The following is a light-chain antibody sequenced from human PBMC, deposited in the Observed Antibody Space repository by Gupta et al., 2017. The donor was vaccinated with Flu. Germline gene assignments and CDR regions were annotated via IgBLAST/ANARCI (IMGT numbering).Light chain of an antibody. J-gene: IGKJ1*01. Sequence: SPSTLSASVGDRVTITCRASQSISTWLAWYQQKPGKVPRLLIYKASSLESGVPSRFSGSGSGTEFTLTISSLQPDDFATYYCQQYNSFSGTFGQGTEVEIK. CDR3: QQYNSFSGT. V-gene: IGKV1-5*03. CDR2: KAS. CDR1: QSISTW.